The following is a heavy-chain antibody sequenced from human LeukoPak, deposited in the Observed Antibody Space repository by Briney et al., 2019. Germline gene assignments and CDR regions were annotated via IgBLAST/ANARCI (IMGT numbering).Heavy chain of an antibody. D-gene: IGHD3-22*01. CDR1: GGSVSRGGYC. V-gene: IGHV4-61*08. Sequence: SETLSLTCTVSGGSVSRGGYCWGWVRQPPGKGLEWGGFIYYNGSTNYHRSLKSRVTISVDTSKNQFSLKLNSVTAADTAVYFCVREASTSYYDSSGYYRQTETFDVWGQGTMVTVSS. CDR3: VREASTSYYDSSGYYRQTETFDV. CDR2: IYYNGST. J-gene: IGHJ3*01.